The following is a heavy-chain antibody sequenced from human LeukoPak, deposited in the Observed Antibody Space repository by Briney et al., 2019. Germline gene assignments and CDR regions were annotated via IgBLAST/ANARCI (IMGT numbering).Heavy chain of an antibody. CDR2: INPNSGGT. CDR1: GYTFTSYH. V-gene: IGHV1-2*06. Sequence: GASVKVSCKASGYTFTSYHMHWVRQAPGQGLEWMGRINPNSGGTNYAQKFQGRVTMTRDTSISTAYMELSRLRSDDTAVYHCASHNYYDSSDWGQGTLVTVSS. CDR3: ASHNYYDSSD. J-gene: IGHJ4*02. D-gene: IGHD3-22*01.